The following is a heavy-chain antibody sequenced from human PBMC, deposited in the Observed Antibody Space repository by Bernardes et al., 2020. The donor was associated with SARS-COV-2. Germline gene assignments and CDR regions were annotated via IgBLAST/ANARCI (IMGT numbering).Heavy chain of an antibody. CDR1: GGTFSSYA. CDR2: IIPIFGTA. V-gene: IGHV1-69*13. J-gene: IGHJ6*02. D-gene: IGHD3-9*01. Sequence: SVKVSCKASGGTFSSYAISWVRQAPGQGLEWMGRIIPIFGTANYAQKFQGRVTITADESTSTAYMELSSLRSEDTAVYYCARENVPHPSLAHDNYDIFTGYLGGYYYYGMDVWGQGTTVTVSS. CDR3: ARENVPHPSLAHDNYDIFTGYLGGYYYYGMDV.